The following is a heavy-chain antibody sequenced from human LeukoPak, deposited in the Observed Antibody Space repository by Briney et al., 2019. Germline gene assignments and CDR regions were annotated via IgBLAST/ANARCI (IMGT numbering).Heavy chain of an antibody. CDR2: INHSGST. CDR1: GGSFSGYY. V-gene: IGHV4-34*01. D-gene: IGHD4-17*01. Sequence: PSETLSLTCAVYGGSFSGYYWSWIRQPPGKGLEWIGEINHSGSTNYNPSLKSRVTISVDTSKNQFSRELSSVTAADTSVYYCARVADPVSQSAVYGDYGRRYGYYFDYWGQGTLVTVSS. CDR3: ARVADPVSQSAVYGDYGRRYGYYFDY. J-gene: IGHJ4*02.